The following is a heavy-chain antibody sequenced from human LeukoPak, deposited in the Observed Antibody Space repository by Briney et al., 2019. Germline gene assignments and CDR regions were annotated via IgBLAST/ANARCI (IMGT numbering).Heavy chain of an antibody. V-gene: IGHV3-30*02. D-gene: IGHD1-26*01. CDR1: GFTFSAYT. J-gene: IGHJ5*02. CDR2: IRYDGSNK. CDR3: AKDPKGATTARPNWFDP. Sequence: GGSLRLSCSASGFTFSAYTMHWVRQAPGKGLEWVAFIRYDGSNKYYADSVKGRFTISRDNSKNTLYLQMNSLRAEDTAVYYCAKDPKGATTARPNWFDPWGQGTLVTVSS.